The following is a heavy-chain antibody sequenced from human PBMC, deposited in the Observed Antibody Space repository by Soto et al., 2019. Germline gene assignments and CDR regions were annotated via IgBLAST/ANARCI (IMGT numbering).Heavy chain of an antibody. D-gene: IGHD3-10*01. CDR2: INDSGTI. V-gene: IGHV4-34*01. Sequence: PSEPLSLTFVLYGGSFRVFYWSWIRQTPGKGLEWIGEINDSGTINYNPSLKNRVTISIDTSKNQFSLKLTSVTAADTAVYSCARVSGIYYERMDVWGQGT. CDR1: GGSFRVFY. J-gene: IGHJ6*02. CDR3: ARVSGIYYERMDV.